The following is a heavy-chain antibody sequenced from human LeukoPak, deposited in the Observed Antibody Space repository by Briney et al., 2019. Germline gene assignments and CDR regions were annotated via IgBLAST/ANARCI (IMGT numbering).Heavy chain of an antibody. CDR1: GFTFSSYA. D-gene: IGHD1-26*01. V-gene: IGHV3-23*01. CDR3: ARERISGSYYDY. J-gene: IGHJ4*02. CDR2: ISGSGGST. Sequence: GRSLRLSCAASGFTFSSYAMSWVRQAPGKGLEWVSAISGSGGSTYYADSVKGRFTISRDNSKNTLYLQMNNLGVEDTAVYYCARERISGSYYDYWGQGTLVAVSS.